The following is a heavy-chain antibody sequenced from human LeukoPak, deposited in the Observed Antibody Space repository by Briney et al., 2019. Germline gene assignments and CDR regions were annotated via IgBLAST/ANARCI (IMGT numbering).Heavy chain of an antibody. V-gene: IGHV5-51*01. Sequence: PGESLKISCKGSGYNFTSYWIGWVRQKPGKGLEWMGIIYPGDSDTRYSPSLQGQVTISADKSISTAYLQWSSLKASDTAMYYCARHTRDDYYGWGSYYNDYWGQGTLVTVSP. CDR2: IYPGDSDT. CDR3: ARHTRDDYYGWGSYYNDY. CDR1: GYNFTSYW. J-gene: IGHJ4*02. D-gene: IGHD3-10*01.